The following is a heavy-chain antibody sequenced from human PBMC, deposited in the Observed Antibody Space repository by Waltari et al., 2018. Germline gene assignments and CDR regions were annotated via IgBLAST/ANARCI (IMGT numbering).Heavy chain of an antibody. CDR3: TRGNVQGSSTLDY. D-gene: IGHD3-16*01. CDR2: IRSEVDGWTK. Sequence: EVQLVASGGVLVQPGRSLRLSCTGFGFTFGDYGVSWVRQAPGKWGGWVRLIRSEVDGWTKHEAACVRGMFTRSRDDSKRIAFLQMSGRGTDYTAVYYCTRGNVQGSSTLDYWGQGYLVNVSS. J-gene: IGHJ4*02. V-gene: IGHV3-49*04. CDR1: GFTFGDYG.